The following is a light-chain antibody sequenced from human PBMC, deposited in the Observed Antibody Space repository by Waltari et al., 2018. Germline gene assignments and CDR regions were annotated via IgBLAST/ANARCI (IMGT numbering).Light chain of an antibody. V-gene: IGKV3-15*01. CDR2: GAS. CDR1: QSVSSN. Sequence: EIVMPQSPVPMSVSPGERATLPCRASQSVSSNLAWYQQKPGQAPRLLIYGASTRATGIPARFSGSGSGTEFTLTISSLQSEDFAVYYCQQYNNWPFTFGPGTKVDIK. J-gene: IGKJ3*01. CDR3: QQYNNWPFT.